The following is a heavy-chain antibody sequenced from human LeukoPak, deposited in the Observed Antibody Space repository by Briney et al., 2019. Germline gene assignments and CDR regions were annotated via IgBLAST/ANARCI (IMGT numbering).Heavy chain of an antibody. CDR1: GFTVSSNY. Sequence: PGGSLRLSCEASGFTVSSNYMSWVRQAPGKGLEWVSLIYSGGSTYYADSVKGRSTISSDNSKNTLYLQMNSLRVEDTAVYYCARAPERTWYSDLWGRGTLVTVSS. D-gene: IGHD1-1*01. J-gene: IGHJ2*01. CDR2: IYSGGST. V-gene: IGHV3-66*01. CDR3: ARAPERTWYSDL.